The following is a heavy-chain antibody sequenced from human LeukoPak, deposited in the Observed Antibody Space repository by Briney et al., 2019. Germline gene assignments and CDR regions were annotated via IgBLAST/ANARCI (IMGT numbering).Heavy chain of an antibody. V-gene: IGHV4-34*01. CDR3: ARGPRAFAI. CDR2: INHIGSS. CDR1: GGSFRGYY. J-gene: IGHJ3*02. Sequence: SETLSLTCAVYGGSFRGYYWGWIRQPPGKGLEGRGEINHIGSSNYNPSLKSRVTISVDTSKNQLSLKLSSVTAADTAVYYCARGPRAFAIWGQGTLVTVSP.